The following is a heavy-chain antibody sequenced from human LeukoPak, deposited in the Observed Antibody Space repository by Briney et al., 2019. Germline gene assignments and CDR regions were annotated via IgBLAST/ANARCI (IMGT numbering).Heavy chain of an antibody. V-gene: IGHV4-31*03. CDR2: IHHSGST. CDR1: GGSVSSGSYH. J-gene: IGHJ5*02. D-gene: IGHD3-10*01. CDR3: ASYGSGSYRFDP. Sequence: SETLSLTCTVSGGSVSSGSYHWSWIRQPPGKGLEWIGYIHHSGSTYYNPSLKSRVIISVDTSKNQFSLKLNSVTAADTAVYYCASYGSGSYRFDPWGQGTLVTVSS.